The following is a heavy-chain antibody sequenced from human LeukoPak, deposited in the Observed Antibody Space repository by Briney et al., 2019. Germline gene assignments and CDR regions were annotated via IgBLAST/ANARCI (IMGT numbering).Heavy chain of an antibody. V-gene: IGHV4-39*01. CDR2: IYYSGST. CDR1: GGSISSSRYY. J-gene: IGHJ4*02. CDR3: ARMAVYGYYFDY. Sequence: PSETLSLTCTVSGGSISSSRYYWGWLRQPPGKGLEWIGSIYYSGSTYYNPSLKSRVTISVHTSNNQFSLKLRSVTAAHTAVYYCARMAVYGYYFDYWGQGTLVTVSS. D-gene: IGHD2/OR15-2a*01.